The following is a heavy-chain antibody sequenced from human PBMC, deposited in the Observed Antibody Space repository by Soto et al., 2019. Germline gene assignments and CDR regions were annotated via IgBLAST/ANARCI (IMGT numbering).Heavy chain of an antibody. D-gene: IGHD3-3*01. J-gene: IGHJ2*01. Sequence: SETLSLTCTVSGGSITSGNFSWTWIRQPPGKGLEWIAYIFHTGSTFYNSSLKPRVSISVDRSKNQFSLKLKSVTETDTAVYYCARVKVGDLFRFNWFFDLWGRGTLVTSPQ. CDR3: ARVKVGDLFRFNWFFDL. V-gene: IGHV4-30-2*01. CDR2: IFHTGST. CDR1: GGSITSGNFS.